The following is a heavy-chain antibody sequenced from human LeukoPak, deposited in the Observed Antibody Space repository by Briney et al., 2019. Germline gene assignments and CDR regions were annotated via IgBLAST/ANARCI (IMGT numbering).Heavy chain of an antibody. Sequence: SETLSLTCTVSGGPISSYYWSWIRQPPGKGLEWIGYIYYSGSTNYNPSLKSRVTISVDTSKNQFSLKLSSVTAADTAVYYCARVNNWNYDFDYWGQGTLVTVSS. V-gene: IGHV4-59*01. CDR1: GGPISSYY. CDR2: IYYSGST. D-gene: IGHD1-7*01. J-gene: IGHJ4*02. CDR3: ARVNNWNYDFDY.